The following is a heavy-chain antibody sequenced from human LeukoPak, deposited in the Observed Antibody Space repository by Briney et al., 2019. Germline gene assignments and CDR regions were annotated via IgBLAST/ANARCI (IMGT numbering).Heavy chain of an antibody. J-gene: IGHJ4*02. CDR1: GFTFSNYA. V-gene: IGHV3-30*02. D-gene: IGHD2-2*01. CDR2: IRFDGSIK. CDR3: ARDRCSSTSCYFDY. Sequence: GGSLRLSCAASGFTFSNYAIQWVRQAPAKGLEWVAFIRFDGSIKYYADSVRGRFLISRDNSKNTLHLQMNSLGAEDTAVSYCARDRCSSTSCYFDYWGQGTLVTVSS.